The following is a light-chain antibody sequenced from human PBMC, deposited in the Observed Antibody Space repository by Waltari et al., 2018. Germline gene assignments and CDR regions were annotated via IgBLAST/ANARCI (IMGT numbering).Light chain of an antibody. J-gene: IGKJ4*01. Sequence: EIVMTQSPATLSVSLGERATISCRASASVTNNLACYQKRPGHPPRLLIHGAVTRATEIAARFTGSGSGTEFTLTISNLQSEDFAVYYCQQYNNWPITCGGGTKVEIK. CDR1: ASVTNN. CDR2: GAV. CDR3: QQYNNWPIT. V-gene: IGKV3-15*01.